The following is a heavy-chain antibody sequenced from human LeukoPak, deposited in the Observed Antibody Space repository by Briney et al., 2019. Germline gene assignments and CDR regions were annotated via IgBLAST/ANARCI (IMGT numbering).Heavy chain of an antibody. V-gene: IGHV3-7*01. D-gene: IGHD2-2*01. Sequence: TGGSLRLSCAASGFTFSSYWMSWVRQAPGKGLEWVANIKQDGSEKYYVDSVKGRFTISRDNAKNSLYLQMNSLRAEDTAVYYCARSLGYCSSTSCPNYYYGMDVWGQGTTVTVSS. CDR1: GFTFSSYW. CDR3: ARSLGYCSSTSCPNYYYGMDV. J-gene: IGHJ6*02. CDR2: IKQDGSEK.